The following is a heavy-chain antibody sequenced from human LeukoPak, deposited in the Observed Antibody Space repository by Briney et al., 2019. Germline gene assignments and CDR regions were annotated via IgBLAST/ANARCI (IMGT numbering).Heavy chain of an antibody. CDR1: GFSFSTFG. CDR2: IYGSVGTT. J-gene: IGHJ6*02. D-gene: IGHD6-13*01. V-gene: IGHV3-23*01. Sequence: GGSLRLSCAVSGFSFSTFGMSWVRQAPGKGLEWVSCIYGSVGTTQYADSVKGRFTISRDNSKNTLYLQMNSLRAEDTAVYYCARDRRVNIAGLNYYYGMDVWGQGTTVTVSS. CDR3: ARDRRVNIAGLNYYYGMDV.